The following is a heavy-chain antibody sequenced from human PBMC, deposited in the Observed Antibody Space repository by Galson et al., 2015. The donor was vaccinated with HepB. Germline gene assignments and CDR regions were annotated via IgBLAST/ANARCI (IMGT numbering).Heavy chain of an antibody. D-gene: IGHD2-15*01. V-gene: IGHV1-69*13. CDR1: GGTFSSYA. J-gene: IGHJ3*02. CDR2: IIPIFGTA. Sequence: SVKVSCKASGGTFSSYAISWVRQAPGQGLEWMGGIIPIFGTANYAQKFQGRVTITADESTSTAYMELSSLRSEDTAVYYCARAGCSGGSCYFGAFDIWGQGTMVTVSS. CDR3: ARAGCSGGSCYFGAFDI.